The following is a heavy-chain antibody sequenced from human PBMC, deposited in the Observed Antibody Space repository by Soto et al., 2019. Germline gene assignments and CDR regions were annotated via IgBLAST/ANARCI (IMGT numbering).Heavy chain of an antibody. CDR1: GYDFSGYP. J-gene: IGHJ4*02. V-gene: IGHV1-3*01. D-gene: IGHD1-26*01. CDR3: ARRGLPSTIGGAAWAYLDH. CDR2: INVANGNT. Sequence: ASVKVSCKASGYDFSGYPRNWVRQAPGQRPEWVGWINVANGNTQYSRKVQDRITITRDTSAATVYMLLSSLRSEDTAVYFCARRGLPSTIGGAAWAYLDHWGQGTLVTVSS.